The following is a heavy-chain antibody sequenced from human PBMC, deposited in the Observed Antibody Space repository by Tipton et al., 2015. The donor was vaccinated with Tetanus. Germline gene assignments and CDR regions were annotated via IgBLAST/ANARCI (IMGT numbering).Heavy chain of an antibody. J-gene: IGHJ4*02. CDR2: IYPGDSDA. D-gene: IGHD3-16*02. CDR1: GYTFTNTW. CDR3: ARYDQSAFGGVVA. V-gene: IGHV5-51*01. Sequence: QLVQSGAEVKKPGESLKISRQASGYTFTNTWIGWVRQLPGKGLEWMAIIYPGDSDARYSPSFQGQVTISADKSSSTAYLHWSSLKASDTAMYYCARYDQSAFGGVVAWGQGTLVTVSS.